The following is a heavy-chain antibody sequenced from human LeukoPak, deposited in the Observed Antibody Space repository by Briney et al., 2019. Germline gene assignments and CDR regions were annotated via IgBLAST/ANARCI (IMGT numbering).Heavy chain of an antibody. CDR2: IYSSGST. J-gene: IGHJ5*02. Sequence: TSETLSLTCTVSGGSISSYYWSWIRQPPGKGLEWIGYIYSSGSTNYNPSLKSRVTMSVDTSKNQFSLTLSSVTAADTAVYYCARALYYYGSGAPVGFDPWGQGTLVTVSS. D-gene: IGHD3-10*01. V-gene: IGHV4-59*01. CDR1: GGSISSYY. CDR3: ARALYYYGSGAPVGFDP.